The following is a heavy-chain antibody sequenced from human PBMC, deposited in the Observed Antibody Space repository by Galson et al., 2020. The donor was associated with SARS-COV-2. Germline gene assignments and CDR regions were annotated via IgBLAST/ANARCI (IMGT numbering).Heavy chain of an antibody. D-gene: IGHD5-18*01. J-gene: IGHJ4*02. Sequence: ASVKVSCGASGYIFTDSSIHWVRQAPGQGLEWMGWINPNTGGTNYAQKFQGRVTMTRDTSISTAYMELNRLRSDDTAVYFCARGDATMVLYYFDYWSQGTLVTVSS. CDR2: INPNTGGT. V-gene: IGHV1-2*02. CDR1: GYIFTDSS. CDR3: ARGDATMVLYYFDY.